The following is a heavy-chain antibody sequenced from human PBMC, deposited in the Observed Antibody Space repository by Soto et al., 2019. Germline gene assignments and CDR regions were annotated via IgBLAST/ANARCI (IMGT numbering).Heavy chain of an antibody. CDR2: IYSGGST. J-gene: IGHJ6*03. V-gene: IGHV3-66*01. CDR3: ASRIYSSGGSCYSDFSYYMGV. CDR1: GFTVSSNY. D-gene: IGHD2-15*01. Sequence: EVQLVESGGGLVQPGGSLRLSCAASGFTVSSNYMSWVRQAPGKGLEWGSVIYSGGSTYYADSVKGRFTIARDNSKNRVYLQMNSLRAEDTAVYYCASRIYSSGGSCYSDFSYYMGVWGKGSTDTVSS.